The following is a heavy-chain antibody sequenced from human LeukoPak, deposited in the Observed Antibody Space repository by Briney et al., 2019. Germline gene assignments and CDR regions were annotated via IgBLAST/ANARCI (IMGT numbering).Heavy chain of an antibody. D-gene: IGHD2-2*02. CDR3: ARAWGPYCSSTSCYRAPNDY. J-gene: IGHJ4*02. CDR2: ISAYNGNT. Sequence: ASVKVSCKASGYTFTSYGISWVRQAHGQGLEWMGWISAYNGNTNYAQKFQGRVTMTTDTFTSTAYMELSRLRSDDTAVYYCARAWGPYCSSTSCYRAPNDYWGQGTLVTVSS. CDR1: GYTFTSYG. V-gene: IGHV1-18*01.